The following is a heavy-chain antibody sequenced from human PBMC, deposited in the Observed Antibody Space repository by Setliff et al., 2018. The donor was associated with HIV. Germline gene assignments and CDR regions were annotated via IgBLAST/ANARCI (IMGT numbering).Heavy chain of an antibody. Sequence: LSLTCAVYGGSLSGYYWSWIRQPPGKGLEWIGEINHSGSTNYNPSLKSRVTISVDTSKNQFSLKLSSVTAADTAVYYCARSGYSSSWGAFDIWGQGTMVTVSS. CDR3: ARSGYSSSWGAFDI. CDR1: GGSLSGYY. D-gene: IGHD6-13*01. CDR2: INHSGST. V-gene: IGHV4-34*01. J-gene: IGHJ3*02.